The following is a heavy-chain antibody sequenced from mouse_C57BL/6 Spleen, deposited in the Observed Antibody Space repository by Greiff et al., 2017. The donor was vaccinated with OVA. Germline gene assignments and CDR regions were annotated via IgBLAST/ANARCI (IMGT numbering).Heavy chain of an antibody. J-gene: IGHJ2*01. CDR3: ARGNYYGSSYYFDY. D-gene: IGHD1-1*01. V-gene: IGHV1-58*01. CDR1: GYTFTSYG. CDR2: IYIGNGYT. Sequence: EVKLMESGAELVRPGSSVKMSCKTSGYTFTSYGINWVKQRPGQGLEWIGYIYIGNGYTEYNEKFKGKATLTSDTSSSTAYMQLSSLTSEDSAIYFCARGNYYGSSYYFDYWGQGTTLTVSS.